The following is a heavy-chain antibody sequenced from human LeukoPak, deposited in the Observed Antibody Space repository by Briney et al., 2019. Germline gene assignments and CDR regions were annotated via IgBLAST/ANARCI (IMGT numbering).Heavy chain of an antibody. CDR1: GFTFSSYG. CDR3: AKVKPPSETTSYFQT. CDR2: ISYDGSNK. Sequence: GGSLRLSCAASGFTFSSYGMHWVRQAPGKGLEWVAVISYDGSNKYYADSVKGRFTISRDNSKNTLYLQMNSLRAEDTAVYYCAKVKPPSETTSYFQTWGQGTLVTVSS. J-gene: IGHJ1*01. V-gene: IGHV3-30*18. D-gene: IGHD1-1*01.